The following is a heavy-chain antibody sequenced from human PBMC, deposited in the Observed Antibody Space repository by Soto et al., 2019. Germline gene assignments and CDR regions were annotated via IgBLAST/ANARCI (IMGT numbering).Heavy chain of an antibody. CDR2: VSYDGRHK. V-gene: IGHV3-30*04. CDR3: ATEMATIVSFVY. J-gene: IGHJ4*02. CDR1: GFPFSSYA. Sequence: QVQLAESGGGVVQPGRSLRLSCAASGFPFSSYAMHWVRLAPGKGLEWVALVSYDGRHKVYAESVKGRFTISRDNSKKMLYLEMKSLREDDTSVYYCATEMATIVSFVYWGQGTQVTVSS. D-gene: IGHD5-12*01.